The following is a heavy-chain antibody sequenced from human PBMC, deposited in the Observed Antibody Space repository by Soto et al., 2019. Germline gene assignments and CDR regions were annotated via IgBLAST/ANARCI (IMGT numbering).Heavy chain of an antibody. J-gene: IGHJ6*02. V-gene: IGHV1-3*01. Sequence: ASVKVSCKASGYTFTSYAMHWVRQAPGQRLEWMGWINAGNGNTKYSQKFQGRVTITRDTSASTAYMELSSLRSEDTAVYYCARAEPYCSSTSCQYYYYYYGMDVWGQGTTVTVSS. D-gene: IGHD2-2*01. CDR2: INAGNGNT. CDR1: GYTFTSYA. CDR3: ARAEPYCSSTSCQYYYYYYGMDV.